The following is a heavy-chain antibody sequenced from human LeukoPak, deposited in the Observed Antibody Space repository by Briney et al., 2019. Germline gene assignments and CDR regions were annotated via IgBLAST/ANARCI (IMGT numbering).Heavy chain of an antibody. CDR2: INPSGGST. CDR1: GYTFTSYY. V-gene: IGHV1-46*01. CDR3: ARDGAPRDVLNAFDI. Sequence: ASVKVSCKASGYTFTSYYMHWVRQAPGQGLEWMGIINPSGGSTSYAQKFQGRVTMTRDMSTSTVYMELSSLRSEDTAVYYCARDGAPRDVLNAFDIWGQGTPVTVSS. J-gene: IGHJ3*02. D-gene: IGHD3-10*01.